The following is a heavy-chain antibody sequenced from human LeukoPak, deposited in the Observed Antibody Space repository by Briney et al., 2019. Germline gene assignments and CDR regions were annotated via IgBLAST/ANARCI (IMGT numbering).Heavy chain of an antibody. D-gene: IGHD3-22*01. CDR1: GSTFSSYS. J-gene: IGHJ4*02. Sequence: PGGSLRLFCTASGSTFSSYSMNWVRQAPGKGLEWVSYISSSSSTIYYADSVKGRFTISRDNAKNSLYLQMNSLRAEDTAVYYCARASGYSDYWGQGTLVTAYS. CDR2: ISSSSSTI. V-gene: IGHV3-48*04. CDR3: ARASGYSDY.